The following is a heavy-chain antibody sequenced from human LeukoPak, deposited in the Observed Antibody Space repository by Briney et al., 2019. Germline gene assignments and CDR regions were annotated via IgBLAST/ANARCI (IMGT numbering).Heavy chain of an antibody. Sequence: ASVKVSCKASGYTFTSYDINWVRQATGQGLEWMGWMNPNSGNTGYAQKFQGRVTMTRNTSISTAYMELSRLRSDDTAVYYCARPSDYYGSGSYYMDVWGKGTTVTISS. V-gene: IGHV1-8*01. J-gene: IGHJ6*03. CDR2: MNPNSGNT. CDR1: GYTFTSYD. CDR3: ARPSDYYGSGSYYMDV. D-gene: IGHD3-10*01.